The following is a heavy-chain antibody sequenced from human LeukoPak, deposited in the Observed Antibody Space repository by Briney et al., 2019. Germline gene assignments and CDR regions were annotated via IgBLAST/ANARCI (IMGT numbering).Heavy chain of an antibody. D-gene: IGHD6-13*01. J-gene: IGHJ4*01. Sequence: KGGESLKISCKGSGYSFNSYWIGWVRQMPGRGLEWMGIIYPGDSDTRYSPSFQGQVTISADKSISTAYLQWSSLKASDTAMYYCAILKVSSSWPIAFDFSCHGTLVTVSS. CDR2: IYPGDSDT. CDR1: GYSFNSYW. V-gene: IGHV5-51*01. CDR3: AILKVSSSWPIAFDF.